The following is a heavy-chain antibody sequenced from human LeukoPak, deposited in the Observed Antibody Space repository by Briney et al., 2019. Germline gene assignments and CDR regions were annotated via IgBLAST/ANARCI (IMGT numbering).Heavy chain of an antibody. CDR2: IKQDGSEK. J-gene: IGHJ6*02. V-gene: IGHV3-7*01. D-gene: IGHD3-22*01. CDR3: ASIPYYYDSSGYSKYYYGMDV. Sequence: GGSLRLSCAASGFTFSSYWMSWVRQAPGKGLEWVANIKQDGSEKYYVDSVEGRFTISRDNAKNSLYLQMNSLRAEDTAVYYCASIPYYYDSSGYSKYYYGMDVWGQGTTVTVSS. CDR1: GFTFSSYW.